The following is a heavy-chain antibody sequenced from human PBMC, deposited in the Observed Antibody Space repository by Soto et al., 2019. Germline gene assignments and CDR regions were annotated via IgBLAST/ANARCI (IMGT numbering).Heavy chain of an antibody. Sequence: VGSLRLSCAVSGFNVMSYWMSWVRQAPGKGLEWVASIKEDGSEIYYLQSVRGRFSISRDSAGNALHLTMNYLSAEDTGVYFRARDIGFDYVNWGQGTLVTVSS. V-gene: IGHV3-7*01. D-gene: IGHD3-16*01. J-gene: IGHJ4*02. CDR3: ARDIGFDYVN. CDR2: IKEDGSEI. CDR1: GFNVMSYW.